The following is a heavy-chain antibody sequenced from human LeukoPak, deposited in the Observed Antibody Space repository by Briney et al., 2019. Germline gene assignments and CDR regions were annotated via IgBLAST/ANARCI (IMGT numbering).Heavy chain of an antibody. CDR2: IKQDGSEK. CDR1: GFTFSSYW. D-gene: IGHD3-22*01. Sequence: PGGSLRLSCAASGFTFSSYWMSWVRQAPGKGLEWVANIKQDGSEKYYVDSVKGRFTISRDNAKNSLYLQMNSLRAEDTAVYYCARDCTMIKAPRPFDYWGQGTLVTVSS. J-gene: IGHJ4*02. CDR3: ARDCTMIKAPRPFDY. V-gene: IGHV3-7*01.